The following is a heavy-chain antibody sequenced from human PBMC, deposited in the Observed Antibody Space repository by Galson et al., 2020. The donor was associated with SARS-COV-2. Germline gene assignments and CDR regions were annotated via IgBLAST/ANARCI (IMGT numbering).Heavy chain of an antibody. CDR3: ARGDTYYDSSGYYTYYFDY. CDR2: IYYSGST. D-gene: IGHD3-22*01. Sequence: ETSETLSLTCTVSGGSISSYYWSWIRQPPGKGLEWIGYIYYSGSTNYNPSLKSRVTISVDTSKNQFSLKLNSVTAADTAVYYCARGDTYYDSSGYYTYYFDYWGQGTLVTVSS. CDR1: GGSISSYY. V-gene: IGHV4-59*01. J-gene: IGHJ4*02.